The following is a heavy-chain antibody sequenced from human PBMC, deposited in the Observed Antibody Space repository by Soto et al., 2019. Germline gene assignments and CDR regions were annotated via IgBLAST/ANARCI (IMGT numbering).Heavy chain of an antibody. J-gene: IGHJ6*03. CDR1: GFTFDDYA. CDR2: ISWNSGSI. V-gene: IGHV3-9*01. CDR3: AKAARPPGVYYYYYMDV. Sequence: GGSLRLSCAASGFTFDDYAMHWVRQAPGKGLEWVSGISWNSGSIGYADSVKGRFTISRDNAKNSLYLQMNSLRAEDTALYYCAKAARPPGVYYYYYMDVWGKGTTVTVSS. D-gene: IGHD6-6*01.